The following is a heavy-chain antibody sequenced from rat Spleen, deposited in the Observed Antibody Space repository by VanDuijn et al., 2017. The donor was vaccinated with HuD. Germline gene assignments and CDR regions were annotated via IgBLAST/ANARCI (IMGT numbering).Heavy chain of an antibody. J-gene: IGHJ2*01. CDR2: ITSGGSYT. D-gene: IGHD4-3*01. CDR1: GFTFSDYY. Sequence: EVQLVESGGGLVQPGRSMKLSCSASGFTFSDYYMAWVRQAPKKGLEWIATITSGGSYTYYPDSVKGRFTISRDNAENTVYLQMNSLRSEDTATYYCARHNSGYGYFDYWGQGVMVTVSS. CDR3: ARHNSGYGYFDY. V-gene: IGHV5-25*01.